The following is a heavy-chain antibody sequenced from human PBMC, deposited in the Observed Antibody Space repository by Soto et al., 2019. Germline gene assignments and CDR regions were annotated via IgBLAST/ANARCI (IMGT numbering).Heavy chain of an antibody. J-gene: IGHJ4*02. D-gene: IGHD4-4*01. Sequence: EVQLLESGGGLVQPGGSLRLSCAASGFTFSSYAMSWVRQAPGKGLEWVSAISGSGGSTYYADSVKGRFTISRDNSKNTLYLQMNSLRAEDTAVYYCAKTTQNTVTTVDPLDYWGQGTLVTVSS. V-gene: IGHV3-23*01. CDR2: ISGSGGST. CDR1: GFTFSSYA. CDR3: AKTTQNTVTTVDPLDY.